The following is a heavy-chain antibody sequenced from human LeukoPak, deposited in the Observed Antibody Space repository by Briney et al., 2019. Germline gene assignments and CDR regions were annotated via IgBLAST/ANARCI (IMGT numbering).Heavy chain of an antibody. CDR3: ARSLTTLTYEGY. V-gene: IGHV3-21*01. CDR2: INSGSTYT. J-gene: IGHJ4*01. Sequence: GGSLRLSCAASGFTFSSYMMNWVRQAPGKGLEWVSSINSGSTYTYYTESVKGRFTVSRDSAKNSLFLQMNSLRAEDTAIYYCARSLTTLTYEGYWGQGTLVTVSS. D-gene: IGHD1-1*01. CDR1: GFTFSSYM.